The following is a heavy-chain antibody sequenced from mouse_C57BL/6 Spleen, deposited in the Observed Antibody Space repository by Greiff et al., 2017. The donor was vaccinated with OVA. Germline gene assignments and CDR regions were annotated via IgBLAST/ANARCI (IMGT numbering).Heavy chain of an antibody. V-gene: IGHV1-66*01. D-gene: IGHD1-1*01. CDR3: AEVTTVGNAMDY. Sequence: QVQLQQSGPELVKPGASVKISCKASGYSFTSYYIHWVKQRPGQGLEWIGWIYPGSGNTKYNEKFKGKATLTADTSSSTAYMQLSSLTSEDSAVYYCAEVTTVGNAMDYWGQGTSVTVSS. CDR2: IYPGSGNT. J-gene: IGHJ4*01. CDR1: GYSFTSYY.